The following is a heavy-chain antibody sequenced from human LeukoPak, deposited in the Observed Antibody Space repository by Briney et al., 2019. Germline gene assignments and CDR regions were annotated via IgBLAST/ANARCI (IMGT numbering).Heavy chain of an antibody. D-gene: IGHD2-2*01. Sequence: SETLSLTCSVSGGSISSGGYYWTWIRHRPGKGLEWIVCIYYSGSTYYNPSLKSRVIISLDTSKNQFSLKLSSVTAADSAVYYCARASSPGYYFDFWGQGTLVTVSS. CDR2: IYYSGST. CDR3: ARASSPGYYFDF. CDR1: GGSISSGGYY. V-gene: IGHV4-31*03. J-gene: IGHJ4*02.